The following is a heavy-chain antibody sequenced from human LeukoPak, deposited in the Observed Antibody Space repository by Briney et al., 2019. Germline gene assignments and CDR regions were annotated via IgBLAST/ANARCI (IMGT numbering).Heavy chain of an antibody. CDR3: GWAAAGTMFAFDI. J-gene: IGHJ3*02. V-gene: IGHV4-61*02. D-gene: IGHD6-13*01. Sequence: SETLSLTCTVSGGSISSGSYYWSWIRQPAGKGLEWIGRIYTSGSTNYNPSLKSRVTISVDTSKNQFSLKLSSVTAADTAVYYCGWAAAGTMFAFDIWGQGTMVTVSS. CDR2: IYTSGST. CDR1: GGSISSGSYY.